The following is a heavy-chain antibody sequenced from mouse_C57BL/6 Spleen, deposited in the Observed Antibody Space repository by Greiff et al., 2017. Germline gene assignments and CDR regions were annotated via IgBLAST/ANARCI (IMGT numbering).Heavy chain of an antibody. CDR2: IYPGSGST. Sequence: QVQLQQPGAELVKPGASVKMSCKASGYTFTGYWIAWVKQRPGQGLEWIGDIYPGSGSTNYNEKFKGKATLTVDTSSSTAYMQLSSLTSEDSAVYYCARDCGSSYSIDYWGQGTTLTVSS. D-gene: IGHD1-1*01. J-gene: IGHJ2*01. CDR3: ARDCGSSYSIDY. CDR1: GYTFTGYW. V-gene: IGHV1-55*01.